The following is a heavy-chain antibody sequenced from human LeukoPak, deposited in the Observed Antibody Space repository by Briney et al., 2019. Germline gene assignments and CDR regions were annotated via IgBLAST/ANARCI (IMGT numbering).Heavy chain of an antibody. CDR3: ANIRWLQFGYFDY. Sequence: GGSLRLSCAASGFTFSSYAMSWVRQAPGKGLEWASAISGSGGSTYYADSVKGRFTISRDNSKNTLYLQMNSLRAEDTAVYYCANIRWLQFGYFDYWGQGTLVTVSS. CDR2: ISGSGGST. D-gene: IGHD5-24*01. J-gene: IGHJ4*02. V-gene: IGHV3-23*01. CDR1: GFTFSSYA.